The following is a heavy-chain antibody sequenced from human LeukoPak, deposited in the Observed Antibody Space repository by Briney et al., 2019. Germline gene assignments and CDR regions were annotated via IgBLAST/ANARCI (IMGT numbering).Heavy chain of an antibody. D-gene: IGHD3-10*01. J-gene: IGHJ4*02. V-gene: IGHV1-18*01. CDR1: GYTFTSYG. Sequence: GASVKVSCKASGYTFTSYGISWVRQAPGHGLEWMGWISAYNGNTNYAQKLQGRVTMTTDTSTSTAYMELRSLRSDDTAVYYCARITMVRGVLRGISDYWGQGTLVTVSS. CDR2: ISAYNGNT. CDR3: ARITMVRGVLRGISDY.